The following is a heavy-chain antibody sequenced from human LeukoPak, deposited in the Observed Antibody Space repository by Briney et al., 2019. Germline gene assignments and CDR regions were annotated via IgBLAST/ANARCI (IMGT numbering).Heavy chain of an antibody. V-gene: IGHV3-21*01. J-gene: IGHJ4*02. D-gene: IGHD3-22*01. Sequence: GGSLRLSCAASGFTFSSYSMNWVRQAPGKGLEWVSSISSSSSYIYYADSVKGRFTISRDNAKNSLYLQMNSLRAEDTAVYYCARDPGHYDSSGLYYYWGQGTLVTVSS. CDR1: GFTFSSYS. CDR2: ISSSSSYI. CDR3: ARDPGHYDSSGLYYY.